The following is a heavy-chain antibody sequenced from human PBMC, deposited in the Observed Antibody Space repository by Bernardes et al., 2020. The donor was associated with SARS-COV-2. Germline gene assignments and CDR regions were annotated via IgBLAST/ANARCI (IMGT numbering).Heavy chain of an antibody. CDR3: ARDRGAGSSWYNYYYYYGMDV. V-gene: IGHV1-18*01. CDR1: GYTFTSYG. Sequence: ASVKVSCKASGYTFTSYGISWVRQAPGQGLEWMGWISAYNGNTNYAQKLQGRVTMTTDTSTSTAYMELRSLRSDDTAVYYCARDRGAGSSWYNYYYYYGMDVWGQGTTVTVSS. J-gene: IGHJ6*02. CDR2: ISAYNGNT. D-gene: IGHD6-13*01.